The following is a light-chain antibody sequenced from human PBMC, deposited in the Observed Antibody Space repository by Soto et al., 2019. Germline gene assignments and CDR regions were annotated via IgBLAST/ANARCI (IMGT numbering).Light chain of an antibody. CDR2: DAS. J-gene: IGKJ4*01. CDR1: QSVSSD. V-gene: IGKV3-11*01. Sequence: EIVLTQSPATLSVSPGERATLSCRASQSVSSDLAWYHQKPGQAPRLLIYDASKRATGIPARFSGSGSGTDFTLTISSLEPEDFAVYYCQQRSNWGLTFGGGTKVDIK. CDR3: QQRSNWGLT.